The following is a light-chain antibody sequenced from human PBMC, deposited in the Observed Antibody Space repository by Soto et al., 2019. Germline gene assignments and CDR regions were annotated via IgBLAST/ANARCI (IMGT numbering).Light chain of an antibody. CDR3: CSYAGSSTWV. J-gene: IGLJ3*02. Sequence: QSALTQPRSVSGSPGQSVTISCTGTSNDVGGYNYVSWYQQHPGKAPKLLISDANKRPSGVPDRFSGSKSGNTASLIISGLQAEDEADYYCCSYAGSSTWVFGGGTKLTVL. CDR2: DAN. V-gene: IGLV2-11*01. CDR1: SNDVGGYNY.